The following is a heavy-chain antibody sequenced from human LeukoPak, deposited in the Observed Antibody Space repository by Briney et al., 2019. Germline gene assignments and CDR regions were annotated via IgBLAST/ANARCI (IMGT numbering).Heavy chain of an antibody. CDR1: GGSISSGAYY. V-gene: IGHV4-31*01. J-gene: IGHJ4*02. CDR3: ARDYPLRY. CDR2: IYNSGST. Sequence: TSQTLSLTCTVSGGSISSGAYYWSWIRQHSGKGLEWIGYIYNSGSTSYNPSLKSPITISMDTSKNQFSLRLNSVTAADTAVYYCARDYPLRYWGQGTLVTVSS.